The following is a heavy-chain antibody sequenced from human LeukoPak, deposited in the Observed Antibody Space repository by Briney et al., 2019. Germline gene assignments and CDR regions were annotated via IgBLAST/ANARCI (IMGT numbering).Heavy chain of an antibody. D-gene: IGHD3-10*01. Sequence: GGSLILSFAASGFTFDDYGMSWVRQSPGKGLEWVSGSNWNGGSTGYADSVKGRFTISRDNAKNSLYLQMNSLRAEDTGVYYCARGDLWLGEGGAFDIWGQGTMVTVSS. CDR3: ARGDLWLGEGGAFDI. V-gene: IGHV3-20*03. CDR2: SNWNGGST. CDR1: GFTFDDYG. J-gene: IGHJ3*02.